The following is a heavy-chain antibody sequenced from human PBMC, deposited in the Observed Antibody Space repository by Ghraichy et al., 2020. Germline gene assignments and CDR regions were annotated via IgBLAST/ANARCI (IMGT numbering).Heavy chain of an antibody. J-gene: IGHJ3*02. CDR2: IYYSGST. CDR1: GGSISSYY. CDR3: ASVYYGSGSYHLHDAFDI. Sequence: SETLSLTCTVSGGSISSYYWSWIRQPPGKGLEWIGYIYYSGSTNYNPSLKSRVTISVDTSKNQFSLKLSSVTAADTAVYYCASVYYGSGSYHLHDAFDIWGQGTMVTVSS. D-gene: IGHD3-10*01. V-gene: IGHV4-59*01.